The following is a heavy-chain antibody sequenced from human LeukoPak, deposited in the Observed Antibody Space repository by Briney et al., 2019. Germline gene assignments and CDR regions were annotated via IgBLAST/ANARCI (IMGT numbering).Heavy chain of an antibody. V-gene: IGHV1-3*01. CDR2: INAGNGNT. CDR1: GYTLINSA. CDR3: ARRSSGGWLHGMDV. J-gene: IGHJ6*02. D-gene: IGHD5-24*01. Sequence: ASVTVSCKASGYTLINSAMHWVRQAPGQRLEWMGWINAGNGNTKYSQKFQGRVTITRDTSASTVYMELSSLRNEDTAVYYCARRSSGGWLHGMDVWGQGTTVTVSS.